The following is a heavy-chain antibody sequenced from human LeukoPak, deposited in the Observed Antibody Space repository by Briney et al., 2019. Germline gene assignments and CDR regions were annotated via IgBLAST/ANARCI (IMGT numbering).Heavy chain of an antibody. Sequence: SETLSLTYAVSGYSINSGYSWGWIRQSPGKGLEWIGNICHSGSTYYNPSLRSRVTISRDTSKNQFSLKLSSVTAADTAVYYCARFDHVWETHGMDAFDIWGQGTMVTVSS. CDR2: ICHSGST. J-gene: IGHJ3*02. V-gene: IGHV4-38-2*01. D-gene: IGHD3-16*01. CDR1: GYSINSGYS. CDR3: ARFDHVWETHGMDAFDI.